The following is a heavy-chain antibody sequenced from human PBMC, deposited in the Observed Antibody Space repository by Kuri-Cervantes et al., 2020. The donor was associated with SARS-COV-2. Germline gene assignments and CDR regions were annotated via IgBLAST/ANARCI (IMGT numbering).Heavy chain of an antibody. CDR1: GYTFTSYG. Sequence: ASVKVSCKASGYTFTSYGISWVRQAPGQGLEWMGWISAYNGNTNYAQKLQGRVTMTTDTSTSTAYMELRSLTSDDTAVHCCARLPAVAGPQLPLDSWGQGTLVTVSS. D-gene: IGHD6-19*01. J-gene: IGHJ4*02. CDR3: ARLPAVAGPQLPLDS. V-gene: IGHV1-18*01. CDR2: ISAYNGNT.